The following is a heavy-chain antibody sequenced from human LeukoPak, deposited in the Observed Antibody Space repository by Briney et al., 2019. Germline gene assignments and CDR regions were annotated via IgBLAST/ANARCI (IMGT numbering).Heavy chain of an antibody. CDR1: GFTFSSYW. V-gene: IGHV3-21*01. CDR2: ISSSSSYI. CDR3: ARDSHDYGDYYMDV. Sequence: GGSLRLSCAASGFTFSSYWMHWVRQAPGKGLEWVSSISSSSSYIYYADSVKGRFTISRDNAKNSLYLQMNSLRAEDTAVYYCARDSHDYGDYYMDVWGKGTTVTVSS. D-gene: IGHD4-17*01. J-gene: IGHJ6*03.